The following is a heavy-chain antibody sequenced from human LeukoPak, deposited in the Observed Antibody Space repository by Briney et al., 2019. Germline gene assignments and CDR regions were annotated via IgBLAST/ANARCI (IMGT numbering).Heavy chain of an antibody. CDR2: ISDDGRNK. J-gene: IGHJ4*02. D-gene: IGHD1-1*01. Sequence: GGSLRLSCAAAGFTFNNYGMHYVRQAPGKGLEWVAVISDDGRNKKYAASVRGRFTISRDDSNNTLYLQMNSLTAEDTGVYYCAKDRETTASGTFDYWGQGTLVTVSS. CDR1: GFTFNNYG. CDR3: AKDRETTASGTFDY. V-gene: IGHV3-30*18.